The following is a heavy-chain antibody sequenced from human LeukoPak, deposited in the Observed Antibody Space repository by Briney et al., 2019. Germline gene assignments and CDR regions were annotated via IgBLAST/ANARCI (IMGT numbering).Heavy chain of an antibody. CDR3: ARGGGYDESSSDFDY. J-gene: IGHJ4*02. CDR2: ISAYNGNT. V-gene: IGHV1-18*01. D-gene: IGHD5-12*01. Sequence: EASVKLSCKASGYTFTSYGISWVRQAPGQGLEWMRCISAYNGNTKYAQKLQHRLNITRDTSTHTPYLAQRSLRSDDTAVYYCARGGGYDESSSDFDYWGQGTLVTVSS. CDR1: GYTFTSYG.